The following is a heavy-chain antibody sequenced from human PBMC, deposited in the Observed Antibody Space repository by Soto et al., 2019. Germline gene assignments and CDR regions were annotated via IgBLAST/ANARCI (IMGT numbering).Heavy chain of an antibody. CDR2: ISPYSGKT. J-gene: IGHJ4*02. V-gene: IGHV1-18*01. D-gene: IGHD3-22*01. CDR1: GYTFTKND. Sequence: QIQLVQSGTEVRKPGASRRVPCKTSGYTFTKNDACWVRQTPDQGLEWMGWISPYSGKTNYARKFKGRVTMTTDTSTSTVYMELTSLTSDDTAVYYCAREGLLLLPDYWGQGTLVTVSS. CDR3: AREGLLLLPDY.